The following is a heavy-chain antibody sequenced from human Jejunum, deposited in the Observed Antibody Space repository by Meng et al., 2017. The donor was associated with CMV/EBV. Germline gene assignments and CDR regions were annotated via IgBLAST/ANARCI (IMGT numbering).Heavy chain of an antibody. CDR1: GFTFSNCT. Sequence: SGFTFSNCTMHWVRQAPGKGLEWVAYISYNGGRTYGADSVKGRFTISRDNSKNTVYLQMNSLRADDTAVYYCAREGTSSFSLDSWGQGTLVTVSS. D-gene: IGHD3-10*01. V-gene: IGHV3-30*14. J-gene: IGHJ4*02. CDR3: AREGTSSFSLDS. CDR2: ISYNGGRT.